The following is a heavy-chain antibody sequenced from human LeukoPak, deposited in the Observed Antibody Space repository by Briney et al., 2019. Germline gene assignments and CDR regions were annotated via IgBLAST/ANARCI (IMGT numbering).Heavy chain of an antibody. D-gene: IGHD5-12*01. J-gene: IGHJ4*02. CDR1: GFTFSSHW. Sequence: GGSLRLSCAASGFTFSSHWMSWVRQAPGKGLEWVAYIKEDATEKYYLDSVKGRFTISRDNAKNSLHLQMNSLRAEDTAVYYCVRDTSGPDYWGQGTLVTVSS. CDR3: VRDTSGPDY. V-gene: IGHV3-7*01. CDR2: IKEDATEK.